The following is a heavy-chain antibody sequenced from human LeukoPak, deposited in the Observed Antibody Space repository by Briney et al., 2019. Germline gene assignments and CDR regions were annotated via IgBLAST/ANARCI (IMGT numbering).Heavy chain of an antibody. CDR2: IYHSGST. CDR3: ARYCSSTSCAGY. D-gene: IGHD2-2*01. Sequence: SETLSLTCTVSGYSISSGYYRGWIRQPPGKGLEWFGSIYHSGSTYYNQALKSRVTISVDTSKNQFSLKLSSVTAADTAVYYCARYCSSTSCAGYWGQRTLVTVSS. J-gene: IGHJ4*02. CDR1: GYSISSGYY. V-gene: IGHV4-38-2*02.